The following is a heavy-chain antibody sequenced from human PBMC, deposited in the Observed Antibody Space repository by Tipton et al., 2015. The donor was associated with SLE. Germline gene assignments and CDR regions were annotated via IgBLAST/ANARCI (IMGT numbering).Heavy chain of an antibody. D-gene: IGHD1-26*01. CDR2: IYHRGST. J-gene: IGHJ6*02. Sequence: TLSLTCNVSGDSITSYYWSWLRQPPGKGLEWIGFIYHRGSTHYNPSLKSRVTLSVDTSKNQFSLKLSSVTAADTAVYYCARAGYSGSYYGYYYYGMDVWGQGTTVTVSS. V-gene: IGHV4-59*01. CDR3: ARAGYSGSYYGYYYYGMDV. CDR1: GDSITSYY.